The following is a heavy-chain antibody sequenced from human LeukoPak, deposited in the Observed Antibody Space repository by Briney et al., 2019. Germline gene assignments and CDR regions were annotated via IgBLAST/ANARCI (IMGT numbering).Heavy chain of an antibody. Sequence: PGGSLRLSCAASGFTVSSNYMSWVRQAPGKGLEWVSVIYSGGSTSYAGSVKGRFTIYRDNSKNTLYLQMNSLRAEDTAVYYCARDVPKVVVAATRPYWGQGTLVTVSS. V-gene: IGHV3-53*01. CDR1: GFTVSSNY. CDR3: ARDVPKVVVAATRPY. J-gene: IGHJ4*02. D-gene: IGHD2-15*01. CDR2: IYSGGST.